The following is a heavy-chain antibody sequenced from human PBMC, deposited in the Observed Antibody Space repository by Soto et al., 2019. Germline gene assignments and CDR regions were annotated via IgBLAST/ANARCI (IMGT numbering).Heavy chain of an antibody. V-gene: IGHV3-11*01. Sequence: GGSLRLSCAASGFTFSDYYMSWIRQAPGKGLEWVSYISSSGSTIYYADSVKGRFTISRDNAKNSLYLQMNSLRAEDTAVYYCATHPPLIVLMAIDDAFDIWGQGTMVTVS. CDR2: ISSSGSTI. CDR3: ATHPPLIVLMAIDDAFDI. D-gene: IGHD2-8*01. J-gene: IGHJ3*02. CDR1: GFTFSDYY.